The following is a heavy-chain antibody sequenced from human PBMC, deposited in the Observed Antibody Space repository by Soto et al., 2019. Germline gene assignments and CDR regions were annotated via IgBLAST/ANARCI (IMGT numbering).Heavy chain of an antibody. CDR3: ARTGGGMAARPLEY. V-gene: IGHV1-18*04. Sequence: QVQLVQSGGEVKKPGASVEVSCRTSGYMFTTYGSSWVRQAPGQGLEWMAWISAYNGNKKYAQQSQGRVTMTTDTSTSTVSMELRTLTFDAAGTYFCARTGGGMAARPLEYWGQGTLVTVSS. CDR1: GYMFTTYG. J-gene: IGHJ4*02. D-gene: IGHD3-16*01. CDR2: ISAYNGNK.